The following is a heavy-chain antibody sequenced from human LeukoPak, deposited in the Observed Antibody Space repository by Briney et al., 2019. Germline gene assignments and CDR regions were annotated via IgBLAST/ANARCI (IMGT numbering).Heavy chain of an antibody. V-gene: IGHV4-34*01. D-gene: IGHD5-18*01. Sequence: PSETLSVTCAVYGGSFSGYYWSWIRQPPGKGLEWIGEINHSGSTNYNPSLKSRVTISVDTSKNQFSLKLSSVTAADTAVYYCARSGYSYGKGYGWFDPWGQGTLVTVSS. CDR1: GGSFSGYY. CDR2: INHSGST. CDR3: ARSGYSYGKGYGWFDP. J-gene: IGHJ5*02.